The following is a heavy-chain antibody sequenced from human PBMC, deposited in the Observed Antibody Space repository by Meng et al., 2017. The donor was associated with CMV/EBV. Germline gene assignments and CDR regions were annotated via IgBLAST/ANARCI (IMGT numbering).Heavy chain of an antibody. V-gene: IGHV1-2*02. D-gene: IGHD5-18*01. Sequence: ASVKVSCKASGYTFTGYYMHWVRQAPGQGLEWMGWINPNSGGTSYAQKFQGRVTMTRDTSISTAYMELSRLRSDDTAVYYCARSRIQLWLHHYYYGMDVWGQGTTVTVSS. CDR1: GYTFTGYY. J-gene: IGHJ6*02. CDR3: ARSRIQLWLHHYYYGMDV. CDR2: INPNSGGT.